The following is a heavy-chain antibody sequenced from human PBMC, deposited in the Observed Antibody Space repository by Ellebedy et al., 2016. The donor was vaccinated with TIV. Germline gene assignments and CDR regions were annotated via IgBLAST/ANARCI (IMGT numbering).Heavy chain of an antibody. CDR2: ISNGGDTT. CDR1: GFTFGCCA. Sequence: GESLKISCAASGFTFGCCAMSWVRQAPGKGLEWVSVISNGGDTTYADSVKGWFTISRDNSKNTLYLQMNSLRADDTAIYYCTKLSGVLSWYADYWGLGTLVTVSS. D-gene: IGHD6-13*01. V-gene: IGHV3-23*01. J-gene: IGHJ4*02. CDR3: TKLSGVLSWYADY.